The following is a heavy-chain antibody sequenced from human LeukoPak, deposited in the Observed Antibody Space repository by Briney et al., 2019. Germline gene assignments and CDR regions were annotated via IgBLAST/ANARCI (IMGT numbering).Heavy chain of an antibody. Sequence: GGSLRLSCAVSGFTFSSYSMNWVRQAPGKGLEWVGRIKSETDGGTTDYAAPVKGRFTISRDDSKNTVYLQMNNLKTEDTAVYYCTTAPGSNAYHWGQGTTVTVSS. CDR3: TTAPGSNAYH. D-gene: IGHD1-1*01. CDR1: GFTFSSYS. V-gene: IGHV3-15*01. J-gene: IGHJ6*02. CDR2: IKSETDGGTT.